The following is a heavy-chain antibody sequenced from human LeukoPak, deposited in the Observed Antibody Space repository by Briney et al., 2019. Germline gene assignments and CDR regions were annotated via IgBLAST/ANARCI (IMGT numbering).Heavy chain of an antibody. D-gene: IGHD3-16*01. Sequence: GGSLRLSCAASGFTFSSYWMNWARQAPGKGLEWVASINHSGNVNYYVDSVKGRFTISRDNAKNSLYLQMSNLRAEDTAVYFCARGGGLDIWGQGATVTVSS. V-gene: IGHV3-7*03. CDR3: ARGGGLDI. J-gene: IGHJ6*02. CDR1: GFTFSSYW. CDR2: INHSGNVN.